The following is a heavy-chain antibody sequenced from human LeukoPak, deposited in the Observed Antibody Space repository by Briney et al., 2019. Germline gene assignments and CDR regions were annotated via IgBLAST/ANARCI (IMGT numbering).Heavy chain of an antibody. CDR2: VWYDGSNK. D-gene: IGHD6-19*01. J-gene: IGHJ6*02. Sequence: GGPLTLSCAASGFTFRSYCMLWVRQPPPKGLEWVAVVWYDGSNKYYEDSVKGRCTISRDNSKNTLYLQMNSLSAEDTAVYYCARDNVGPVAVAPYYYYGMDVWGQGTTVTVSS. CDR3: ARDNVGPVAVAPYYYYGMDV. CDR1: GFTFRSYC. V-gene: IGHV3-33*08.